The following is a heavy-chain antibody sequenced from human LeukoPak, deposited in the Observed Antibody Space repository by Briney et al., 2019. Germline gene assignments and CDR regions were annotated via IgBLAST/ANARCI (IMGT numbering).Heavy chain of an antibody. J-gene: IGHJ5*02. Sequence: SQTLSLTCSVSGGSTNTGPHFWGWLRQPPGEALEWIGSVYESGTTYYSPSLKSRVTLSIDESKSQLSLRLTSVTAADTAMYFCARSAFFYGSGRGWFDTWGPGTLVSVSS. V-gene: IGHV4-39*01. CDR3: ARSAFFYGSGRGWFDT. CDR2: VYESGTT. D-gene: IGHD3-10*01. CDR1: GGSTNTGPHF.